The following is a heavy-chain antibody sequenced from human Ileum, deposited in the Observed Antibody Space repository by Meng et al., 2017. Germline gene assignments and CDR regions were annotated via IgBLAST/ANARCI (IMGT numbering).Heavy chain of an antibody. CDR1: GGSINSYY. CDR3: ARSGYGGGLY. Sequence: QSQLQESGPGLVAPSETLSLTCTVSGGSINSYYWNWIRQSPGKGLEWIGFVSSSGSPSYDPSLRSRVTISVDTSKSQFSLRLNSVTAADTAVYYCARSGYGGGLYWGQGTLVTVSS. CDR2: VSSSGSP. D-gene: IGHD2-21*01. V-gene: IGHV4-59*01. J-gene: IGHJ4*02.